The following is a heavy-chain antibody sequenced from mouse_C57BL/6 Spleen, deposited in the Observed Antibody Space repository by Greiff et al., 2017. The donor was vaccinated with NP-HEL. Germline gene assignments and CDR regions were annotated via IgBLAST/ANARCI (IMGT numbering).Heavy chain of an antibody. Sequence: LVAPSQSLSITCPVSGFSLTSYAISWVRQPPGKGLEWLGVIWTGGGTNYNSTLKSRLSISKDNSKSQVFLKMNSLQTDDTARYYCARNEATVVSTGYFDVWGTGTTVTVSS. CDR2: IWTGGGT. CDR3: ARNEATVVSTGYFDV. D-gene: IGHD1-1*01. V-gene: IGHV2-9-1*01. J-gene: IGHJ1*03. CDR1: GFSLTSYA.